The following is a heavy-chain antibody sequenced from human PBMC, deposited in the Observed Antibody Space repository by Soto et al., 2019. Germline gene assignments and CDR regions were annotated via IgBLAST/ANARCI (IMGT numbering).Heavy chain of an antibody. CDR2: ISYDGSNK. CDR1: GFTFSSYG. CDR3: AKDKSSSWTFDY. D-gene: IGHD6-13*01. J-gene: IGHJ4*02. Sequence: LRLSCAASGFTFSSYGMHWVRQAPGKGLEWVAVISYDGSNKYCADSVKGRFAISRDNSKNTLYLQMNSLRAEDTAVYYCAKDKSSSWTFDYWGQGTLVTVSS. V-gene: IGHV3-30*18.